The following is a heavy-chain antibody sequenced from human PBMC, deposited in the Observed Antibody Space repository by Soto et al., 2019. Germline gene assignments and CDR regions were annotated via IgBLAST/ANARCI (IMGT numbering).Heavy chain of an antibody. Sequence: PSETLSLTCTVSCDSISSYYWTWIRQPLGKGLEWIGSIHYTGYSSYSPSLKSRVFMSVGTSKEQFSLSLTSVTAADTALYYCARAAFGPYDSSGYYDYWGQGILVTVSS. CDR3: ARAAFGPYDSSGYYDY. J-gene: IGHJ4*02. CDR1: CDSISSYY. V-gene: IGHV4-59*01. CDR2: IHYTGYS. D-gene: IGHD3-22*01.